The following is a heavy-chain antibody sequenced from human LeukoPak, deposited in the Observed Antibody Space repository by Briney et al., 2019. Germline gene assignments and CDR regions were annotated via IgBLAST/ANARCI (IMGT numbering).Heavy chain of an antibody. J-gene: IGHJ4*02. D-gene: IGHD3-10*01. V-gene: IGHV1-18*01. Sequence: ASVKVSCKASGYTFTSYGISWVRQAPGQGLERMGWISAYNGNTNYAQKLQGRVTMTTDTSTSTAYMELRSLRSDDTAVYYCATTLPMVRGGVVDYWGQGTLVTVSS. CDR1: GYTFTSYG. CDR2: ISAYNGNT. CDR3: ATTLPMVRGGVVDY.